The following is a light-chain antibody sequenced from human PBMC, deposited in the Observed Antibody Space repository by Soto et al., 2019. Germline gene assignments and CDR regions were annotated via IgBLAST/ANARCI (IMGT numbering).Light chain of an antibody. Sequence: EVVLTQSPGTLSLSPGERATLSCRASQSIASSFLAWYQQKPGQAPTLLIDGASSRATDIPDRFSVSGSGTDFTLTISSLEPEDFAVYYCQQRSNWPPGAITFGQGTRLEIK. CDR3: QQRSNWPPGAIT. CDR2: GAS. V-gene: IGKV3D-20*02. J-gene: IGKJ5*01. CDR1: QSIASSF.